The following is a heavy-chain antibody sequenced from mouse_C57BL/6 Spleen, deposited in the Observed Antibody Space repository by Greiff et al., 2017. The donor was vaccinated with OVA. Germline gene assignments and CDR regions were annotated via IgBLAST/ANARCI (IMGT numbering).Heavy chain of an antibody. CDR1: GYTFTDYE. V-gene: IGHV1-15*01. D-gene: IGHD2-4*01. J-gene: IGHJ2*01. Sequence: QVQLKESGAELVRPGASVTLSCKASGYTFTDYEMHWVKQTPVHGLEWIGAIDPETGGTAYNQKFKGKAILTADKSSSTAYMELRSLTSEDSAVYYCTRFYYDYDDPYYFDYWGQGTTLTVSS. CDR2: IDPETGGT. CDR3: TRFYYDYDDPYYFDY.